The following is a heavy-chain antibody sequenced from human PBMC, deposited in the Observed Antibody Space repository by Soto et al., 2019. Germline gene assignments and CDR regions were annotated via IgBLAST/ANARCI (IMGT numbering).Heavy chain of an antibody. CDR2: ISWNSETI. Sequence: EVQLVESGGGLVQPGRSLRLSCAASGFTVDDYAMHWVRQAPGKGLEWVSGISWNSETIDYADSVKGRFTISRDNAKSSLFLQMNRLRPDDTALFYCAKDMKWGGMTTIHYFASWGQGTLVTVSS. CDR1: GFTVDDYA. J-gene: IGHJ4*02. CDR3: AKDMKWGGMTTIHYFAS. V-gene: IGHV3-9*01. D-gene: IGHD4-17*01.